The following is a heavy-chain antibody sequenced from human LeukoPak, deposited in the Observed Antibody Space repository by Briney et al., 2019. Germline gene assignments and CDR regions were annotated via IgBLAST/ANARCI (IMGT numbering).Heavy chain of an antibody. CDR1: GFTFSNYG. J-gene: IGHJ4*02. D-gene: IGHD3-10*01. CDR3: ARDRTGFGELADY. V-gene: IGHV4-59*01. Sequence: GSLRLSCAASGFTFSNYGMNWVRQAPGKGLEWIGYIYYSGNTKYSPSLKSRVTISVDTSKNQFSLNLSSVTAADTAVYFCARDRTGFGELADYWGQGTLVTVSS. CDR2: IYYSGNT.